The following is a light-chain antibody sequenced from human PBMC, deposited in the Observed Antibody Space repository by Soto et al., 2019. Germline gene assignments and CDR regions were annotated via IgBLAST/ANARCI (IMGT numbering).Light chain of an antibody. J-gene: IGLJ1*01. CDR1: SSDIGGHNY. CDR2: EVV. V-gene: IGLV2-14*03. Sequence: QSVLTQPASVSGSPGQSITISCTATSSDIGGHNYVSWYQQHPGKAPKLMIYEVVNRPSGVSNRFSGSKSDNTASLTISGLQAEDESDYYCSSYTSSSTYVFGTGTKVTVL. CDR3: SSYTSSSTYV.